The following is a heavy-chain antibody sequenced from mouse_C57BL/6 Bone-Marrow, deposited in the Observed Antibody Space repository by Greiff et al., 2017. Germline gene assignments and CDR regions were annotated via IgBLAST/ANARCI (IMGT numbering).Heavy chain of an antibody. CDR3: ARSITTVVYWYFDV. CDR2: IDPSDSYT. D-gene: IGHD1-1*01. J-gene: IGHJ1*03. Sequence: QVQLQQPGAELVKPGASVKLSCKASGYTFTSYWMQWVKQRPGQGLEWIGEIDPSDSYTNYNQKFKGKATLTVDTSSSTAYMQLSSLTSEDSAVYDCARSITTVVYWYFDVWGTGTTVTVSS. CDR1: GYTFTSYW. V-gene: IGHV1-50*01.